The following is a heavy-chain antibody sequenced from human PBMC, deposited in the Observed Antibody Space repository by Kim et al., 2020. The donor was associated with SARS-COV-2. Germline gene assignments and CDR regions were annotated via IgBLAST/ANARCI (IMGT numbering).Heavy chain of an antibody. CDR2: VKQDGTEK. Sequence: GGSLRLSCAASGFTFTDYWMGWVRQAPGKGPEWVANVKQDGTEKYYVDSVKGRFTISRDNAKSSLELQMNSLRVEDTAVYYCARGIWVVFRGQGALVTVSS. D-gene: IGHD3-16*01. J-gene: IGHJ4*02. CDR1: GFTFTDYW. CDR3: ARGIWVVF. V-gene: IGHV3-7*04.